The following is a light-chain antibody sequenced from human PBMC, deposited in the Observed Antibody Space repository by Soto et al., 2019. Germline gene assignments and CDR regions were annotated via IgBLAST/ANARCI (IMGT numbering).Light chain of an antibody. CDR3: MQALQTPGT. CDR2: LGS. V-gene: IGKV2-28*01. CDR1: QSLLHSNGYNY. J-gene: IGKJ2*01. Sequence: DIVMTQSPLSLPVTPGEPASISCRSSQSLLHSNGYNYLDWYLQKPGQSPQLLIYLGSNRASGVTARFSGSGSGTDFTLKISRVEAEDVGVYYCMQALQTPGTFGQGTKLEIK.